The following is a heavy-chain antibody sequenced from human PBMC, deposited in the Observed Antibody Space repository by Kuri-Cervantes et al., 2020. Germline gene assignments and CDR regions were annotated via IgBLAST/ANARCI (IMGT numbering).Heavy chain of an antibody. CDR2: FDPEQGET. J-gene: IGHJ4*02. CDR3: ATLRAQDGSSFDY. D-gene: IGHD6-13*01. V-gene: IGHV1-24*01. CDR1: GYTLTELS. Sequence: ASVKVSCKISGYTLTELSMHWVRQAPGKGPEWMGGFDPEQGETIYAQQFQGRVTMTEDTSTDTAYMELTSLRSDDTAVYYCATLRAQDGSSFDYWGQGTLVTVSS.